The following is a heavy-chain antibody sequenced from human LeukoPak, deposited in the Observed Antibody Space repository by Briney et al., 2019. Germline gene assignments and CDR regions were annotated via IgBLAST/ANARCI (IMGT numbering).Heavy chain of an antibody. J-gene: IGHJ3*02. CDR3: AKDYEYYYDSSGYYRDAFDI. Sequence: GSLRLSCAASGFTFSSYGMHWVRQAPGKGLEWVAFIRYDGSNKYYADSVKGRFTISRDNSKNTLYLQMNSLRAEDTAVYYCAKDYEYYYDSSGYYRDAFDIWGQGTMVTVSS. CDR2: IRYDGSNK. D-gene: IGHD3-22*01. V-gene: IGHV3-30*02. CDR1: GFTFSSYG.